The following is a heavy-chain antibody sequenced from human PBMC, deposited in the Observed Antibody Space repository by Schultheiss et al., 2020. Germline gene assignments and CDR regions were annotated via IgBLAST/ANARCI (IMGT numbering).Heavy chain of an antibody. J-gene: IGHJ4*02. V-gene: IGHV3-48*04. CDR2: ISSSGSTI. Sequence: GESLKISCAASGFTFSNNWMHWVRQVPGKGPVWVSYISSSGSTIYYADSVKGRFTISRDNAKNSLYLQMNSLRAEDTAVYYCARPSDYGDYVLDYWGQGTLGTVSS. CDR3: ARPSDYGDYVLDY. CDR1: GFTFSNNW. D-gene: IGHD4-17*01.